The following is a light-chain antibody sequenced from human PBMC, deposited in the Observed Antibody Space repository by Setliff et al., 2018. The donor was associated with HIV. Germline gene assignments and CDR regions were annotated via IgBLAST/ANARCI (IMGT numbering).Light chain of an antibody. CDR3: SSYTDNSTLDV. CDR2: DVS. V-gene: IGLV2-14*03. J-gene: IGLJ1*01. CDR1: SSDVGGYNY. Sequence: QSVLTQPASVSGSPGQSITISCTGTSSDVGGYNYVPWYQQHPGEAPRLLIYDVSYRPSGISRRFSGSKSGSTASLTISGLQTEDEADYYCSSYTDNSTLDVFGTGTKVTVL.